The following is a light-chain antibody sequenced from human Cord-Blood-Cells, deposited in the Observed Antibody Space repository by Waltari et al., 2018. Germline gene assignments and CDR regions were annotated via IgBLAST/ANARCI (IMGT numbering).Light chain of an antibody. CDR2: AAS. CDR1: QSISSY. J-gene: IGKJ3*01. CDR3: QQSYSTIFT. Sequence: DIQMTQSPSSLSASVGDRVTITCRASQSISSYLYWYQQKPGKAPKLLIYAASSLQSGVPSRFSGSGSGTDFTLTISSLQPEDFATYYCQQSYSTIFTFGPGTKVDIK. V-gene: IGKV1-39*01.